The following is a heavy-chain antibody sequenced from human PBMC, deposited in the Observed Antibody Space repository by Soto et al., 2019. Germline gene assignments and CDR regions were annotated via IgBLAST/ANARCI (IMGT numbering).Heavy chain of an antibody. V-gene: IGHV3-23*01. D-gene: IGHD3-22*01. CDR1: GFPFSSYV. CDR3: AKGERFDSSGYYYKDAFDI. J-gene: IGHJ3*02. CDR2: ISSTGGST. Sequence: GGSLRLSCAASGFPFSSYVMSWVRQTPGKGLEWVSAISSTGGSTNYADSVKGRFTISRDNSKNTVYMQMNSLRAEDTAVYYCAKGERFDSSGYYYKDAFDIWGQGTMVTVSS.